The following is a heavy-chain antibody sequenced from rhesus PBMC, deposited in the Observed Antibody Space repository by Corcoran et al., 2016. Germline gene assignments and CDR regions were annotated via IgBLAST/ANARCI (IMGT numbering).Heavy chain of an antibody. V-gene: IGHV4S10*01. D-gene: IGHD6S26*01. CDR3: ARVYSSGWSYAFDF. CDR2: IYGSSTST. Sequence: QVQLQESGPGVVKPSETLSLTCAVSGGSISDSYRWSWIRQPPGKGLEWIGYIYGSSTSTNYNPSLKSRVTISKDTSKNQFSLKLSSVTAADTAVYYCARVYSSGWSYAFDFWGQGVLVTVSS. J-gene: IGHJ4*01. CDR1: GGSISDSYR.